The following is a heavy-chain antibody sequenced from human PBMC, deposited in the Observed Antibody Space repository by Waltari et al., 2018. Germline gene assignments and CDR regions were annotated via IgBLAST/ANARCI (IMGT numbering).Heavy chain of an antibody. CDR1: GGSISSSSYY. Sequence: QLQLQESGPGLVKPSETLSLTCTVSGGSISSSSYYWGWIRQPPGKGLEWIGSIYYSGSTYYNPSLKSRVTISVDTSKNQFSLKLSSVTAADTAVYYCARDEGIAAAENWFDPWGQGTLVTVSS. J-gene: IGHJ5*02. D-gene: IGHD6-13*01. CDR3: ARDEGIAAAENWFDP. CDR2: IYYSGST. V-gene: IGHV4-39*07.